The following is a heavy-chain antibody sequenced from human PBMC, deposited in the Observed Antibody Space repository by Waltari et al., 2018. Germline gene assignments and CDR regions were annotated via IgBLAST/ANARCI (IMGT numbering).Heavy chain of an antibody. J-gene: IGHJ5*02. D-gene: IGHD2-2*03. V-gene: IGHV1-69*04. CDR3: ATSLGYCSSTSCYVGWFDP. CDR2: IVPYIGIA. CDR1: GGTFSSYA. Sequence: QVQLVQSGAEVKKPGSSVKVSCKASGGTFSSYAISWVRQAPGQGLEWVGRIVPYIGIANYAQKFQGRVTITADKSTSTAYMELSSLRSEDTAVYYWATSLGYCSSTSCYVGWFDPWGQGTLVTVSS.